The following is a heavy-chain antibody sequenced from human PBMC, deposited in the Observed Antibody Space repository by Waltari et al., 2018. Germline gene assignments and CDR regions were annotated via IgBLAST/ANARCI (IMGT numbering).Heavy chain of an antibody. V-gene: IGHV4-59*01. J-gene: IGHJ4*02. CDR3: ARTPYRSGSY. CDR1: GGSLTNYY. CDR2: IYYSGAT. Sequence: QVPLQESGPGLVKPSETLSLTCTVSGGSLTNYYWSWVRQSPGKGLEWIGYIYYSGATTYNPSLKSRVTISVDTSKNQFSLNLTSVTAADTAVYYCARTPYRSGSYWGQGILV. D-gene: IGHD6-19*01.